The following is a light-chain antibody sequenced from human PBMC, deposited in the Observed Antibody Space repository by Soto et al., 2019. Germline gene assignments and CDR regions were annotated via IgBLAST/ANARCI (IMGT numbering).Light chain of an antibody. Sequence: EIVLTQSPATLSLSPGETATLSCGASQSVSRNYLAWYQQKPGLAPRLLIYDASSRAPGIPDRFTGGGSGTDFTLTISRLEPEDFAVYYCQQYGSSPPYTFGQGTILEIK. CDR3: QQYGSSPPYT. CDR1: QSVSRNY. CDR2: DAS. J-gene: IGKJ2*01. V-gene: IGKV3D-20*01.